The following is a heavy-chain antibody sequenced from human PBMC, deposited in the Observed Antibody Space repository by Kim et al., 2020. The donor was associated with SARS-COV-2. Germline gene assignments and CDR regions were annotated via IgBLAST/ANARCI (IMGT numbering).Heavy chain of an antibody. D-gene: IGHD3-10*01. CDR3: ARGPYYYGSIDY. Sequence: NYARKFQGRVTITADESTSTACMELSGLRSEDTAVYYCARGPYYYGSIDYWGQGTLVTVSS. V-gene: IGHV1-69*01. J-gene: IGHJ4*02.